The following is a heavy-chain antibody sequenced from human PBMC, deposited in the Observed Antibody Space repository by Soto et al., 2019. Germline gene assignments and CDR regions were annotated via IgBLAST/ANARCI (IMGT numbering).Heavy chain of an antibody. V-gene: IGHV2-5*02. CDR2: LYWDDTR. CDR3: AHYTTDTYFDV. CDR1: GFSLYTGGVG. Sequence: QITLKESSPTLVKPTQTLTLTCSFSGFSLYTGGVGVGWIRQPPGKALEWLALLYWDDTRRYNPSLKNTLTIAKHTTENQVALTVTDMGPVDTGTYFCAHYTTDTYFDVWGKGAPVTVSS. D-gene: IGHD1-1*01. J-gene: IGHJ6*04.